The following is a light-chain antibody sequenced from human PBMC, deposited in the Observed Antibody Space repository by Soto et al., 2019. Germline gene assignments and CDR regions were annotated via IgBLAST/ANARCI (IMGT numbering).Light chain of an antibody. CDR2: EVY. CDR3: NSYAGSNIV. J-gene: IGLJ1*01. V-gene: IGLV2-8*01. Sequence: QSALTQPPSASGSPGQSVTISCTGTSSDVGGYNYVSWYQQPPGQAPKLMIYEVYKRPSGVPDRFSGSKSGHTASLTVSGLHAEDEADYYCNSYAGSNIVFGTGTKLTVL. CDR1: SSDVGGYNY.